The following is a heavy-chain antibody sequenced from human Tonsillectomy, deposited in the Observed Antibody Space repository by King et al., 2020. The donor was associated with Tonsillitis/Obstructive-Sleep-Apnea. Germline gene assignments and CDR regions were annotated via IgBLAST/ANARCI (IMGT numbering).Heavy chain of an antibody. CDR2: INHSGSS. D-gene: IGHD5-12*01. Sequence: VQLQQWGAGLLKPSETLSLTCAVYGGSFSGYYWSWIRQPPGKGLEWIGEINHSGSSNYNPSLKSRVTISVDTSNNQLSLKLSSVTAADTAVYYCAREMSGYGLDAFDIWGHGTMVTVSS. CDR3: AREMSGYGLDAFDI. CDR1: GGSFSGYY. V-gene: IGHV4-34*01. J-gene: IGHJ3*02.